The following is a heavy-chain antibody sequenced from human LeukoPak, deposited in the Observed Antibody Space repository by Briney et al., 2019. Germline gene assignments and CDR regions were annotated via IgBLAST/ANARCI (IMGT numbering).Heavy chain of an antibody. J-gene: IGHJ4*02. CDR2: IYSGGTT. CDR3: ARDIGSGNYFDY. CDR1: GFTVSSNY. D-gene: IGHD1-26*01. Sequence: GGSLRLSCAASGFTVSSNYMTWVRQAPGKGLEWVSVIYSGGTTYYADSVKGRFTISRDNSKNTLYLQMNSLRVEDTAVYYCARDIGSGNYFDYWGQGTLVTVSS. V-gene: IGHV3-53*01.